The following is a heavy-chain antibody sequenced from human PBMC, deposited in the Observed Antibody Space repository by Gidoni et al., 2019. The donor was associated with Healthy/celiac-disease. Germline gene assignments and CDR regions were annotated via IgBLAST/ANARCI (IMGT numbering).Heavy chain of an antibody. CDR2: ISAYNGNT. J-gene: IGHJ4*02. V-gene: IGHV1-18*01. D-gene: IGHD6-13*01. CDR1: GYTFTSYG. CDR3: ARDGSSWRTYAYFDY. Sequence: VQLVQSGDEVKKPGASVKFSCKASGYTFTSYGISWVRQAPGQGLEWMGWISAYNGNTNYAHKLHGRVTMTTATSTSTAYLDLRSLRSDATAVYYCARDGSSWRTYAYFDYWGQGTLVTVSS.